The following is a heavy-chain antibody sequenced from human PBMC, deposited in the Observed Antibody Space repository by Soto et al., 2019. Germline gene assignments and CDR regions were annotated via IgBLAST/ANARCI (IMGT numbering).Heavy chain of an antibody. CDR3: ASGAEFYYDTGRY. Sequence: QVQLVESGGGVVQSGGSLRLSCAAPGFDFNIHALHWIRQAPGEGLEWVAVMAPKGDNQYYADSVQGRFTISRDTSKSKLYLQMDTQRPEDTDVYYGASGAEFYYDTGRYWGQRDLFTVCS. J-gene: IGHJ4*02. CDR1: GFDFNIHA. V-gene: IGHV3-30-3*01. D-gene: IGHD3-22*01. CDR2: MAPKGDNQ.